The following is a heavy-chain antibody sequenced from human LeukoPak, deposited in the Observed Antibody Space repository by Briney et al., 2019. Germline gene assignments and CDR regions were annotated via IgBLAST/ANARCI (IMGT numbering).Heavy chain of an antibody. Sequence: RGSLPLSCASSGFTFSSYSLNWLRPAPAKGLEWVSSISSSSSYIKYADSLKGRFTNSRHNAKKSLYLQVTSQRDEDTAVYYCARGRGVGATAFYYWGQGTLVTVSS. D-gene: IGHD1-26*01. CDR3: ARGRGVGATAFYY. V-gene: IGHV3-21*01. CDR2: ISSSSSYI. J-gene: IGHJ4*02. CDR1: GFTFSSYS.